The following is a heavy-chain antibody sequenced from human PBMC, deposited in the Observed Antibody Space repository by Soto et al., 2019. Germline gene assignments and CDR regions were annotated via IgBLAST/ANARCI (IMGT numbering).Heavy chain of an antibody. J-gene: IGHJ6*02. CDR1: GFTFSSYG. CDR3: AKDAMGDYYGMDV. V-gene: IGHV3-30*18. CDR2: ISYDGSNK. D-gene: IGHD5-18*01. Sequence: QVQLVESGGGVVQPGRSLRLSCAASGFTFSSYGMHWVRQAPGKGLEWVAVISYDGSNKYYADSVKGRFTISRDNSKNKLYLQMNSLRAEDTAVYYCAKDAMGDYYGMDVWGQGTTVTVSS.